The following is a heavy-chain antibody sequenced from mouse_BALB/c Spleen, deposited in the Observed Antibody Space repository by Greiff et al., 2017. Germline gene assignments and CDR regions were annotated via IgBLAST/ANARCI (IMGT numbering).Heavy chain of an antibody. CDR2: INPYNDGT. J-gene: IGHJ3*01. D-gene: IGHD2-14*01. Sequence: EVQLQQSGPELVKPGASVKMSCKASGYTFTSYVMHWVQQKPGQGLEWIGYINPYNDGTKYNEKFKGKATLTSDKSSSTAYMELSSLTSEDSAVYDGAKGDYRYDERGFAYWGQGTLVTVSA. V-gene: IGHV1-14*01. CDR3: AKGDYRYDERGFAY. CDR1: GYTFTSYV.